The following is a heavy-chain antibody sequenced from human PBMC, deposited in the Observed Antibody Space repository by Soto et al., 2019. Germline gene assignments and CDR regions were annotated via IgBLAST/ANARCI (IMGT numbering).Heavy chain of an antibody. Sequence: GASVKVSCKASGYTFTSYGISWVRQAPGQGLEWMGWISAYNGNTNYAQKLQGRVTMTTDTSTSTAYMELRSLRSDDTAVYYCARDPITIFGVVHSYYYYYGMDVWGQGTTVTVS. CDR1: GYTFTSYG. J-gene: IGHJ6*02. CDR2: ISAYNGNT. CDR3: ARDPITIFGVVHSYYYYYGMDV. V-gene: IGHV1-18*01. D-gene: IGHD3-3*01.